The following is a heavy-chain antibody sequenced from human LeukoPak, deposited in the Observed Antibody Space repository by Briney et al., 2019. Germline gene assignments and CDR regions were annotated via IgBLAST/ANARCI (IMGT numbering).Heavy chain of an antibody. D-gene: IGHD5-18*01. J-gene: IGHJ6*03. CDR2: ISGSGGST. CDR3: ATGDTAMAYYYYYMDV. CDR1: GFTFSSYG. V-gene: IGHV3-23*01. Sequence: GGSLRLSCAASGFTFSSYGMSWVRQAPGKGLEWVSAISGSGGSTYYADSVKGRFTISRDNSKNTLYLQMNSLRAEDTAVYYCATGDTAMAYYYYYMDVWGKGTTVTVSS.